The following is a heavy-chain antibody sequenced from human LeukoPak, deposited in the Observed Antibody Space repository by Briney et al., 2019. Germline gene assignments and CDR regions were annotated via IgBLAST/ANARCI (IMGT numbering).Heavy chain of an antibody. J-gene: IGHJ4*02. CDR1: GFTFSSYA. V-gene: IGHV3-30*04. Sequence: PGGSLRLSCAVSGFTFSSYAIHWVRQAPGKGLEWVAIISNDGSGKYYADSVKGRFTLSRDNSKYTVYLQMNSLTAEDTAVYYCARDLGLGRGWYGGDFWGQGTLVTVSS. CDR2: ISNDGSGK. D-gene: IGHD6-19*01. CDR3: ARDLGLGRGWYGGDF.